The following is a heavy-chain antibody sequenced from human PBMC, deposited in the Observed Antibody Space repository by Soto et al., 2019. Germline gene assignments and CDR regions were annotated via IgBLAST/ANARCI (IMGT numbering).Heavy chain of an antibody. D-gene: IGHD3-3*01. J-gene: IGHJ5*02. CDR3: ATDLGRFDFWALFDP. CDR1: GFTFSNAW. Sequence: DVQLVESGADFVKPGGSLRLSCAASGFTFSNAWMNWVRQAPGKGLEWVGRIKSNPDGGTTDYAAPVKGRFTISRDDSKNTLYLQINSLETDDIAVYYYATDLGRFDFWALFDPRSRSTLVTVSS. V-gene: IGHV3-15*07. CDR2: IKSNPDGGTT.